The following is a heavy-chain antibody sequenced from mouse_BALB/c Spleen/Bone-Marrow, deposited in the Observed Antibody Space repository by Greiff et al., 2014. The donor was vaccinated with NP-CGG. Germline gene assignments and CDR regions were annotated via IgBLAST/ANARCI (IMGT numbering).Heavy chain of an antibody. CDR2: INPGSGGT. D-gene: IGHD3-3*01. CDR3: ARRDGSYSDY. Sequence: VMLVESGAELVRPGTSVKVSCKASGYAFTNYLIEWVKQRPGQGLEWIGMINPGSGGTNYNEKFKGKATLTADKSSSTAYMQLSSLTSDDSAVYFCARRDGSYSDYWGQGTTLTVSS. CDR1: GYAFTNYL. J-gene: IGHJ2*01. V-gene: IGHV1-54*03.